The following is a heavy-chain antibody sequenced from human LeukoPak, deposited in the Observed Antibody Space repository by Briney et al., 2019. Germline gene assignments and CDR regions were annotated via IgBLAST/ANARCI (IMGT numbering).Heavy chain of an antibody. CDR2: IKQDGSEK. CDR1: GFTFSSYA. Sequence: GGSLRLSCAASGFTFSSYAMSWVRQAPGKGLEWVANIKQDGSEKYYVDSVKGRFTISRDNAKNSLYLQMNSLRAEDTAVYYCARTRSMVSSGYYPPPYYYMDVWGKGTTVTISS. CDR3: ARTRSMVSSGYYPPPYYYMDV. D-gene: IGHD3-22*01. V-gene: IGHV3-7*01. J-gene: IGHJ6*03.